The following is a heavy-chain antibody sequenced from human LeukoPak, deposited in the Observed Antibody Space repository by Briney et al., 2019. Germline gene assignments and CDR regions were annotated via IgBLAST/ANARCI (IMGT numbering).Heavy chain of an antibody. J-gene: IGHJ4*02. V-gene: IGHV3-21*01. CDR1: GFTFSSYS. D-gene: IGHD3-16*01. CDR2: ISSSSSYI. Sequence: GGSLRLSCAASGFTFSSYSMNWVRQAPGKGLEWVSSISSSSSYIYHADSVKGRFTISRDNAKNSLYLQMNSLRAEDTAVYYCARGGRKSYYFDYWGQGTLVTVSS. CDR3: ARGGRKSYYFDY.